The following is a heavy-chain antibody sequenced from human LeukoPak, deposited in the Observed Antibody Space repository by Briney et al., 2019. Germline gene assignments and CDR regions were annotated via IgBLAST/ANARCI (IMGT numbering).Heavy chain of an antibody. CDR3: ARGVDYYYYYMDV. J-gene: IGHJ6*03. CDR1: GGSFSGYY. V-gene: IGHV4-59*10. Sequence: PSETLSLTCAVYGGSFSGYYWSWIRQPAGKGLEWIGRIYTSGSTNYNPSLKSRVTISVDTSKNQFSLKLSSVTAADTAVYYCARGVDYYYYYMDVWGKGTTVTISS. CDR2: IYTSGST.